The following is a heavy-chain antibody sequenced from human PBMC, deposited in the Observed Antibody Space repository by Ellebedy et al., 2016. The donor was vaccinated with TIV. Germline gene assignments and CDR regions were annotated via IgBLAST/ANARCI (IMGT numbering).Heavy chain of an antibody. J-gene: IGHJ4*02. CDR2: ISGSGGSI. CDR3: ARDYWDADYGEDY. V-gene: IGHV3-23*01. Sequence: GESLKISXTASGFTFSPYTMNWVRQAPGKGLEWVSLISGSGGSIHYADSVKGRFTISRDNSKNSLYLQMNSLRAEDTAVYYCARDYWDADYGEDYWGQGTLVTVSS. D-gene: IGHD4-17*01. CDR1: GFTFSPYT.